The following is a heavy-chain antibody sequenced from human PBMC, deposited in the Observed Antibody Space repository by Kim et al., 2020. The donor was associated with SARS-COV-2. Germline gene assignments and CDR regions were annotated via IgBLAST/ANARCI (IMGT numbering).Heavy chain of an antibody. D-gene: IGHD2-21*02. CDR3: ARVGTATAGGIES. Sequence: GGSLRLSCEASGFTLKNHIMNWVRQAPGKGLEWVAYITPSSTTIYYADSVKGRFTISRDNDKNSLFLQMDRLRDEDSAVYYCARVGTATAGGIESWGQGAVVTVSS. CDR1: GFTLKNHI. CDR2: ITPSSTTI. V-gene: IGHV3-48*02. J-gene: IGHJ1*01.